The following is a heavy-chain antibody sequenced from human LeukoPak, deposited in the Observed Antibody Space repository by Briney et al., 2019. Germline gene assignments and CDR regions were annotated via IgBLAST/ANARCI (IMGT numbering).Heavy chain of an antibody. CDR3: ARDRSSSWTLGWFDP. CDR2: LSYSGST. V-gene: IGHV4-39*02. CDR1: GGSIKSNSFY. D-gene: IGHD6-13*01. J-gene: IGHJ5*02. Sequence: SETLSLTCTVSGGSIKSNSFYWGWARQPPGKGLEWIGIGSLSYSGSTYYSPSLKTRITISVDMAKSQSSLRLRSVTAADTAVYYCARDRSSSWTLGWFDPWGQGTLVTVSS.